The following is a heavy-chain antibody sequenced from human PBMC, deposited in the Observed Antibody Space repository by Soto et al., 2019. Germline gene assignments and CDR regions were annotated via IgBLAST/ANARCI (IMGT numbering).Heavy chain of an antibody. CDR2: IYHSGST. CDR3: ATGDYDFWSGYPSYMDV. D-gene: IGHD3-3*01. J-gene: IGHJ6*03. Sequence: QVQLQESGPGLVKPSGTLSLTCAVSSGSISSSNWWSWVRQPPGKGLEWIGEIYHSGSTNYNPSLKSRVTISVDKSKNQFSLKLSSVTAADTAVYYCATGDYDFWSGYPSYMDVWGKGTTVTVSS. CDR1: SGSISSSNW. V-gene: IGHV4-4*02.